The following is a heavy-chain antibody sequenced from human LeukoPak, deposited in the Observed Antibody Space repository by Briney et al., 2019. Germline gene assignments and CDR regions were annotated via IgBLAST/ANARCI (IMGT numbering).Heavy chain of an antibody. CDR2: IYTSGNT. CDR1: GGSVSSGSYY. CDR3: AIDWGGNIAAAGDY. J-gene: IGHJ4*02. D-gene: IGHD6-13*01. Sequence: SETLSLTCTVSGGSVSSGSYYWSWIRQPAGKGLEWIGRIYTSGNTNYNPSLKSRVTISVDTSKNQFSLKLSSVTAAHTAVYYCAIDWGGNIAAAGDYWGQGTLVTVSS. V-gene: IGHV4-61*02.